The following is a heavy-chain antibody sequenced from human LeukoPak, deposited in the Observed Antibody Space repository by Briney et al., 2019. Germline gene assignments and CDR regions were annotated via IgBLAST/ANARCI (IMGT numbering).Heavy chain of an antibody. D-gene: IGHD2-15*01. CDR2: IIPIFGTA. V-gene: IGHV1-69*01. CDR3: ARGYCSGGSCPTGFDY. Sequence: SVKVSCKASGGTFSSYAISWVRQAPGQGLEWMGGIIPIFGTANYAQKFQGRVTITADESTSTAYMELSSLRSEDTAVYYCARGYCSGGSCPTGFDYWGQGTLVTVSS. CDR1: GGTFSSYA. J-gene: IGHJ4*02.